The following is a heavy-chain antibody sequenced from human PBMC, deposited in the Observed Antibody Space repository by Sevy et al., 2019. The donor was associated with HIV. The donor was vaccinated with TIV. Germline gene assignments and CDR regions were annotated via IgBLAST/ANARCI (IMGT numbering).Heavy chain of an antibody. Sequence: GGSLRLSCTTSGFTFGDYAMSWVRQAPGKGLEWVAFLKSKAYGGTLDYAASVKGRFTISRDDSKSIAHLQMNDLKTEDTAIYDCTRGKGAHSIFDYWGQEALVTVSS. V-gene: IGHV3-49*04. D-gene: IGHD3-16*01. CDR2: LKSKAYGGTL. J-gene: IGHJ4*02. CDR3: TRGKGAHSIFDY. CDR1: GFTFGDYA.